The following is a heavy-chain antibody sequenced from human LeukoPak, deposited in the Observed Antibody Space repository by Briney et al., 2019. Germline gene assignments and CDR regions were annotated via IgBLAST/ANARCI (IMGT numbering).Heavy chain of an antibody. CDR2: IYTSGST. CDR3: ARAGQAYYFDY. V-gene: IGHV4-61*02. J-gene: IGHJ4*02. D-gene: IGHD3-10*01. CDR1: GGSISSGSYY. Sequence: PSETLSLTCTVSGGSISSGSYYWSCIRQPAGKGLEWIGRIYTSGSTNYNPSLKSRVTISVDTSKNQFSLKLSSVTAADTAVYYCARAGQAYYFDYWGQGTLVTVSS.